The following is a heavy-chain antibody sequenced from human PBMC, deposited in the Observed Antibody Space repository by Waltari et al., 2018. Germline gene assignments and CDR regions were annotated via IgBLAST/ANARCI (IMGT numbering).Heavy chain of an antibody. Sequence: QVQLQESGPGLVKPSQTLSLTCTVSGGSISSGCYYWSWIRQYPGKCLAWIGYIYSSGSTYYNPSLKSLVTISVDTSKNHFSLKLSSVTAADTAVYYCARVGHDYIWGSPRFDPWGQGTLVTVSS. CDR3: ARVGHDYIWGSPRFDP. CDR1: GGSISSGCYY. V-gene: IGHV4-31*01. CDR2: IYSSGST. D-gene: IGHD3-16*01. J-gene: IGHJ5*02.